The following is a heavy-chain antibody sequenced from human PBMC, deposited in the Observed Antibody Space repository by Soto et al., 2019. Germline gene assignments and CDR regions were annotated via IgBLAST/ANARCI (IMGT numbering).Heavy chain of an antibody. CDR1: GESIATGAFY. V-gene: IGHV4-31*03. Sequence: PSETLSLTCTVSGESIATGAFYWSWIRLQSGKGPEWIGSIFYAGDTYYNPSLKSRVEISLDGSQNQFSLNMRSVTAADTAVYYCAREGDYRTWFEPWGPGTLVT. CDR3: AREGDYRTWFEP. CDR2: IFYAGDT. D-gene: IGHD4-17*01. J-gene: IGHJ5*02.